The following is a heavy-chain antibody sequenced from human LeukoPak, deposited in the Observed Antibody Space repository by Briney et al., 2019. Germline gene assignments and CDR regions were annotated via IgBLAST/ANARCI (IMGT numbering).Heavy chain of an antibody. Sequence: SETLSLTCTVSGGSISSYYWSWIRQPPGKGLEWIAYISDIGSINYNPSLKSRVTISLDTSKNQFSLKLSSVTAADTAVYYCARGKRGKGYYYYYGMDVWGQGTTVTVSS. V-gene: IGHV4-59*12. CDR1: GGSISSYY. D-gene: IGHD4-23*01. CDR2: ISDIGSI. J-gene: IGHJ6*02. CDR3: ARGKRGKGYYYYYGMDV.